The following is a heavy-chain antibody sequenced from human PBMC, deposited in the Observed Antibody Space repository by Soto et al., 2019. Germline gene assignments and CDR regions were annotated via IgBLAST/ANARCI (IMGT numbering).Heavy chain of an antibody. CDR3: ASTKYDSSAYYYCYLGL. CDR1: EDTFSNYA. Sequence: QVELGQSGAEVKKPGSSVKVSCQASEDTFSNYAISWVRQAHGQGLEWMGGIIPIFGTANYAQKFQGRVTITGDTSANTVYLELSSLRSQYTVAYYCASTKYDSSAYYYCYLGLWVRGTLVTVSS. CDR2: IIPIFGTA. J-gene: IGHJ2*01. D-gene: IGHD3-22*01. V-gene: IGHV1-69*06.